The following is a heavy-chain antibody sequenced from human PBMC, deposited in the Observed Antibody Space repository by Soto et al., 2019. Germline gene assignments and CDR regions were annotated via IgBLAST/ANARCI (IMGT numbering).Heavy chain of an antibody. CDR1: GFTFSSYN. V-gene: IGHV3-48*04. Sequence: EVQLVESGGGLVQPGGSLRLSCAASGFTFSSYNMNWVRQAPGKGLEWVSYISSSSSTIYYADSVKGRFTISRDNAKNALYLQMNSLRADDRAVYYCARAHQCMASAFDIWGQGTMVTVSS. D-gene: IGHD2-8*01. CDR2: ISSSSSTI. J-gene: IGHJ3*02. CDR3: ARAHQCMASAFDI.